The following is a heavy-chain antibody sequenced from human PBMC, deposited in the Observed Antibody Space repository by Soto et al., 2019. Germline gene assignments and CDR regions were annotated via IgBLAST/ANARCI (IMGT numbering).Heavy chain of an antibody. CDR2: IYYSGST. J-gene: IGHJ5*02. Sequence: SETLSLTCTVSGGSISSYYWSWIRQPPGKGLEWMGYIYYSGSTNYNPSLKSRVTISVDTSKNQFSLKLSSVTAADTAVYYCARYGSGSSVWFDPWGQGTLVTVSS. D-gene: IGHD3-10*01. CDR3: ARYGSGSSVWFDP. V-gene: IGHV4-59*01. CDR1: GGSISSYY.